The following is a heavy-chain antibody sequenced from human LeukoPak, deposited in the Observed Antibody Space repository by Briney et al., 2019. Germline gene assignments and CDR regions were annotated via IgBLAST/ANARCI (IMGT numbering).Heavy chain of an antibody. CDR3: VKEQGSGSYRTADY. V-gene: IGHV3-30*18. J-gene: IGHJ4*02. CDR1: GFTFSSCG. Sequence: LPGGSLRLSCAASGFTFSSCGMHWVRQAPGRGLEWVAVITYDGDTTYFEDSVKGRFTISRDTSKSMLYLQMNSLGAEDTAVYYCVKEQGSGSYRTADYWGQGTLVTVSS. D-gene: IGHD3-10*01. CDR2: ITYDGDTT.